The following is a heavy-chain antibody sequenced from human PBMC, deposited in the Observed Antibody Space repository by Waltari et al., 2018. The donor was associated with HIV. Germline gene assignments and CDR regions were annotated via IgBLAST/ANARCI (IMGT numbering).Heavy chain of an antibody. Sequence: QVQMVQSGAEVKKHGASVKVSGKTNGFSLTGHYINWVRQAPGQVLEWIGWIYSNTGDTNYGLQFEGRVTMTRDTSMRTAYMELRTLRSDDTALYYCARQMTFYDAFDVWGQGTVVTVSS. CDR2: IYSNTGDT. J-gene: IGHJ3*01. CDR3: ARQMTFYDAFDV. V-gene: IGHV1-2*02. CDR1: GFSLTGHY.